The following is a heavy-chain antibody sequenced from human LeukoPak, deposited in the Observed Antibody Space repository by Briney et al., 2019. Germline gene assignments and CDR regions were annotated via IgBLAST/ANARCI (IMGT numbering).Heavy chain of an antibody. J-gene: IGHJ4*02. CDR3: ARETGVTLGGFDY. CDR2: ISYDGINK. D-gene: IGHD1-14*01. Sequence: GGSLRLSCAASGFTFSSYAMHCVRQAPGKGLEWVAVISYDGINKYYADSVKGRFTISRDNSKNTLYLQMNSLSAEDTAVYYCARETGVTLGGFDYWGQGTLVTVSS. CDR1: GFTFSSYA. V-gene: IGHV3-30*04.